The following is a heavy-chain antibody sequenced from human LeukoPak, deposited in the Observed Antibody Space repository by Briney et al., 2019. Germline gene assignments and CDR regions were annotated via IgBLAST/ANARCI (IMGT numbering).Heavy chain of an antibody. J-gene: IGHJ4*02. D-gene: IGHD2-2*01. CDR2: IYYSGST. Sequence: PSETLSLTCTVSGGSISSGDYYWSWIRQPPGKGLEWIGYIYYSGSTYYSPSLKSRVTISVDTSKNQFSLKLSSVTAADTAVYYCARYCSSTSAKNFDYWGQGTLVTVSS. CDR1: GGSISSGDYY. CDR3: ARYCSSTSAKNFDY. V-gene: IGHV4-30-4*01.